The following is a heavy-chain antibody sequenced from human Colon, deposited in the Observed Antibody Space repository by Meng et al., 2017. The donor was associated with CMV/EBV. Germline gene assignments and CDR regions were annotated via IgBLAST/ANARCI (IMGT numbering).Heavy chain of an antibody. CDR3: AREVRYFDWFPGMDV. CDR2: IYSGGST. J-gene: IGHJ6*02. Sequence: GESLKISCATSGFTFSSYTMHWVRQAPGKGLEWVSVIYSGGSTYYADSVKGRFTISRDNSKNTLYLQMNSLRAEDTAVYYCAREVRYFDWFPGMDVWGQGTTVTVSS. V-gene: IGHV3-53*01. D-gene: IGHD3-9*01. CDR1: GFTFSSYT.